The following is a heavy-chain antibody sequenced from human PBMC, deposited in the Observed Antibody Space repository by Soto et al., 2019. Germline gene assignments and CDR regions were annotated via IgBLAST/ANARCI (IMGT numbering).Heavy chain of an antibody. CDR3: ARCLITGTTSYYYYYMDV. V-gene: IGHV6-1*01. CDR2: TYYRSKWYN. Sequence: KQSQTLSLTCAISGESVSSNSAAWNWIRQSPSRGLEWLGRTYYRSKWYNDYAVSVKSRITINPDTSKNQFSLQLNSVTPEDTAVYYCARCLITGTTSYYYYYMDVWGKGTTVTVSS. D-gene: IGHD1-7*01. J-gene: IGHJ6*03. CDR1: GESVSSNSAA.